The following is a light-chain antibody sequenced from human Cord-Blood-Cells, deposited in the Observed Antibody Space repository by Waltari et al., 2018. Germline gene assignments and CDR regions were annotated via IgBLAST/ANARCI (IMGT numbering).Light chain of an antibody. CDR2: DVS. Sequence: QSALTQPASVSGSPGQSITISCTGTSSDVGVYNYVSCYQQHPGKAPKLMIYDVSNRPSGVSNRFSGSKSGNTASLTISGLQAEDEADYYCSSYTSSSTLVVFGGGTKLTVL. CDR3: SSYTSSSTLVV. V-gene: IGLV2-14*01. J-gene: IGLJ2*01. CDR1: SSDVGVYNY.